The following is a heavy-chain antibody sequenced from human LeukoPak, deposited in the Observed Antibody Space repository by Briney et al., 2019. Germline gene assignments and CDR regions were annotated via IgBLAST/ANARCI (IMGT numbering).Heavy chain of an antibody. CDR2: IYPGDSDT. CDR1: GYSFTTYW. V-gene: IGHV5-51*01. CDR3: VRHLSDITSCPNY. D-gene: IGHD2-2*01. J-gene: IGHJ4*02. Sequence: KCGESLKISCKSSGYSFTTYWIAWVRQMPGKGLEWMGMIYPGDSDTRFSPSFQGQVTISADKSIRTAYLQWNSLKASDTAIYYCVRHLSDITSCPNYWGPGTLITVAS.